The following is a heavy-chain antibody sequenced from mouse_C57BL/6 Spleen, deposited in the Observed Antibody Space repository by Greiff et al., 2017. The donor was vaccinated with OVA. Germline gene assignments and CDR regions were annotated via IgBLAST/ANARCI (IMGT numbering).Heavy chain of an antibody. V-gene: IGHV1-64*01. Sequence: QVQLQQSGAELVKPGASVKLSCKASGYTFTSYWMHWVKQRPGQGLEWIGMIHPNSGSTNYNEKFKSKATLTVDKSSSTAYMQLSSLTSEDSAVYYCARFHYYYGSSYAMDYWGQGTSVTVSS. CDR2: IHPNSGST. CDR1: GYTFTSYW. D-gene: IGHD1-1*01. CDR3: ARFHYYYGSSYAMDY. J-gene: IGHJ4*01.